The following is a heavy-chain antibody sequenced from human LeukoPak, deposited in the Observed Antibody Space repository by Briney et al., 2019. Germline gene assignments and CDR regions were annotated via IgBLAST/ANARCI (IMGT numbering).Heavy chain of an antibody. J-gene: IGHJ4*02. CDR2: IYPGDSDT. V-gene: IGHV5-51*01. Sequence: PGESLKISCKGSGYSFTSYWIGWVRQMPGKGLEWMGIIYPGDSDTRYSPSFQGQVTISADKSISTAYLQWSSLKASDTAIYYCAKLRGVGATIAPIDYWGQGTLVTVSS. D-gene: IGHD1-26*01. CDR1: GYSFTSYW. CDR3: AKLRGVGATIAPIDY.